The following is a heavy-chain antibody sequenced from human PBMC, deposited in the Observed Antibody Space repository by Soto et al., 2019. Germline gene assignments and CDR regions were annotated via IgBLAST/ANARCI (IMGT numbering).Heavy chain of an antibody. CDR1: GFTFSSYA. Sequence: GGSLRLSCAASGFTFSSYAMSWVRQAPGKGLEWVSAISGSGGNTYYAVSVQGRFTISRDNSKNTLYLQVNSLRAEDTAVYYCAKDTGGVIAATGTRVYYMDVWGKGTTVTVSS. CDR2: ISGSGGNT. D-gene: IGHD6-13*01. J-gene: IGHJ6*03. V-gene: IGHV3-23*01. CDR3: AKDTGGVIAATGTRVYYMDV.